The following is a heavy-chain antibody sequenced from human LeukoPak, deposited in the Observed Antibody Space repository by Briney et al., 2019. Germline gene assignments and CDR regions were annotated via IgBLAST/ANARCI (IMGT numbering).Heavy chain of an antibody. Sequence: ASVKVSCKASGYTFTSYGISWVRQAPGQGLEWMGWISAYNGNTSYAQKFQGRVTMTRNTSISTAYMELSSLRSEDTAVYYCVPFGELLWENNWFDPWGQGTLVTVSS. D-gene: IGHD3-10*01. CDR2: ISAYNGNT. J-gene: IGHJ5*02. CDR1: GYTFTSYG. V-gene: IGHV1-18*01. CDR3: VPFGELLWENNWFDP.